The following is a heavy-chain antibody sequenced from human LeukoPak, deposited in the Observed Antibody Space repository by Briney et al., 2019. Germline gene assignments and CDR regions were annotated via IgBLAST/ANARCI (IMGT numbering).Heavy chain of an antibody. J-gene: IGHJ3*02. D-gene: IGHD2-21*01. CDR2: IYYSGST. CDR3: ASSRIRAFDI. Sequence: SETLSLTCTVSGGSISSGDYYWSWIRQPPGKGLEWIGYIYYSGSTYYNPSLKSRVTISVDTSKNQFSLKLGSVTAADTAVYYCASSRIRAFDIWGQGTMATVSS. V-gene: IGHV4-30-4*08. CDR1: GGSISSGDYY.